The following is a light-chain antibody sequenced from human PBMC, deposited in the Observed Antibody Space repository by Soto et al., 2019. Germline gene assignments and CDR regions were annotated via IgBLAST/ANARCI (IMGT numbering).Light chain of an antibody. V-gene: IGKV1-5*01. CDR3: QQYNSYSWT. CDR2: DGS. CDR1: QSVSIW. Sequence: DIRMTQSPSTLSASVGDRVTITCRASQSVSIWLAWYQQKPGQAPKLLIYDGSSLKSGVPSRFRGSGSGPECPRTISSLQHDDFEGYYCQQYNSYSWTSGRGPKVEVK. J-gene: IGKJ1*01.